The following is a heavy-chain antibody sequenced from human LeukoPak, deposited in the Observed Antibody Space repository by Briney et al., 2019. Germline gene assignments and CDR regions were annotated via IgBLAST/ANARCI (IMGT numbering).Heavy chain of an antibody. V-gene: IGHV3-30-3*01. CDR2: ISYDGSNK. CDR1: GFTFSSYA. D-gene: IGHD6-19*01. Sequence: PGGSLRPSCAASGFTFSSYAMHWVRQAPGKGLEWVAVISYDGSNKYYADSVKGRFTISRDNSKNTLYLQMNSLRAEDTAVYYCAREEGGSGWYSYYYGMDVWGQGTTVTVSS. CDR3: AREEGGSGWYSYYYGMDV. J-gene: IGHJ6*02.